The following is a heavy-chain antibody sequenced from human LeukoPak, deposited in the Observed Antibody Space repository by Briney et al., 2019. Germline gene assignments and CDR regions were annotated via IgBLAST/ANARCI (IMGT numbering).Heavy chain of an antibody. D-gene: IGHD3-16*01. CDR3: AREGDYYYYYGMDV. V-gene: IGHV7-4-1*02. CDR2: INTNTGNP. J-gene: IGHJ6*02. CDR1: GYTFTSYA. Sequence: ASVKVSCKASGYTFTSYAMNWVRQAPGQGLEWMGWINTNTGNPTYAQGFTGRFVFSLDTSVSTAYLQISGLKAEDTAVYYCAREGDYYYYYGMDVWGQGTTVTVSS.